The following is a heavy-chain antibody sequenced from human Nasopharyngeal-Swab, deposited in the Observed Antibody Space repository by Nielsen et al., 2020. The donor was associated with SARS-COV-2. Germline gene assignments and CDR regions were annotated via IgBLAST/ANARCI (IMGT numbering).Heavy chain of an antibody. CDR2: IWYDGSNK. J-gene: IGHJ4*02. Sequence: GGSLRLSCAASGFTFSRYGMHWVRQAPGKGLEWVAVIWYDGSNKYYADSVKGRFTISRDNSKNTLYLQMNSLRAEDTAVYYCARDARLGVGELPEYWGQGTLVTVSS. V-gene: IGHV3-33*01. D-gene: IGHD1-26*01. CDR3: ARDARLGVGELPEY. CDR1: GFTFSRYG.